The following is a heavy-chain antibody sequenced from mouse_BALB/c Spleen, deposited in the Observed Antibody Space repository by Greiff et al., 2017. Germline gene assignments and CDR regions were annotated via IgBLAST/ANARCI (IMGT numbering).Heavy chain of an antibody. CDR2: INSNGGST. D-gene: IGHD2-10*02. CDR3: ARGRYGNYLDY. V-gene: IGHV5-6-3*01. CDR1: GFTFSSYG. J-gene: IGHJ2*01. Sequence: DVKLQESGGGLVQPGGSLKLSCAASGFTFSSYGMSWVRQTPDKRLELVATINSNGGSTYYPDSVKGRFTISRDNAKNTLYLQMSSLKSEDTAMYYCARGRYGNYLDYWGQGTTLTVSS.